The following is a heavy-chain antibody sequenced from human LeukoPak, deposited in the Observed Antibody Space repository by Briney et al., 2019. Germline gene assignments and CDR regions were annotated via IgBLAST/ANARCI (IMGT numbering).Heavy chain of an antibody. D-gene: IGHD6-6*01. CDR1: GFTFSSYA. V-gene: IGHV3-23*01. J-gene: IGHJ6*03. CDR3: AKDFEKWCSSSYKHYYYYMDV. CDR2: ISGSGGST. Sequence: GGSLRLSCAASGFTFSSYAMSWVRQAPGKGLEWVSAISGSGGSTYYADSVKGRFTVSRDNSKNTLYLQMNSLRAEDTAVYYCAKDFEKWCSSSYKHYYYYMDVWGKGTTVTVSS.